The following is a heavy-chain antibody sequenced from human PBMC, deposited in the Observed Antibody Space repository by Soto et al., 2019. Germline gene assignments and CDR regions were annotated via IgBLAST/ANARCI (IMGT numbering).Heavy chain of an antibody. D-gene: IGHD6-19*01. J-gene: IGHJ4*02. V-gene: IGHV5-51*01. CDR3: ARPFLPSPRRIAVAGAYFDY. CDR1: GYSFTSYW. CDR2: IYPGDSDT. Sequence: GESLKISCKGSGYSFTSYWIGWVRQMPGKGLEWMGIIYPGDSDTRYSPSFQGQVTISADKSISTAYLQWSSLKASDTAMYYCARPFLPSPRRIAVAGAYFDYWGQGTLVTVSS.